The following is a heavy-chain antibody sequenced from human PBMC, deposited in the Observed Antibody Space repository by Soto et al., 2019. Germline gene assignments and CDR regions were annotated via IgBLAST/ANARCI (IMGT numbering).Heavy chain of an antibody. V-gene: IGHV4-4*02. J-gene: IGHJ6*02. CDR1: GGSISSSNW. D-gene: IGHD3-10*01. CDR3: ARGLREITMVRGVRYYYYGMDV. CDR2: IYHSGST. Sequence: PSETLSLTCAVSGGSISSSNWWSWVRQPPGKGLEWIGEIYHSGSTNYNPSLKSRVTISADKSKNQFSLKLSSVTAADTAVYYCARGLREITMVRGVRYYYYGMDVWGQGTTVTIFS.